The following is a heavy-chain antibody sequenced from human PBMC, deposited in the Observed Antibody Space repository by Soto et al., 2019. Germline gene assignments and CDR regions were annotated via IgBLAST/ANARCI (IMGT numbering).Heavy chain of an antibody. CDR2: ISYSSSTI. V-gene: IGHV3-48*02. J-gene: IGHJ5*02. D-gene: IGHD6-13*01. CDR1: GFTFSTYS. CDR3: ARGPSSSWYRWFDP. Sequence: TGGSLRLSCAASGFTFSTYSMNWVRQAPGKGLEWVSYISYSSSTIYYADSVKGRFTISRDNAKNSLYLQMNSLRDEDTAVYYCARGPSSSWYRWFDPWGQGTLVTVSS.